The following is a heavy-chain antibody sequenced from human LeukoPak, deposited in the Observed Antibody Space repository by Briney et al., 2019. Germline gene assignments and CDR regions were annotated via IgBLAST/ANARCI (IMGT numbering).Heavy chain of an antibody. J-gene: IGHJ4*02. Sequence: GGSLRLSCAASGFTFSSYGMHWVRQAPGKGLEWVAVISYDGSNKYYADSVKGRFTISRDNSKNTLYLQMNSLRAEDTAVYYCARDSPYSSIWGQGTLVTVSS. V-gene: IGHV3-30*03. CDR2: ISYDGSNK. CDR3: ARDSPYSSI. CDR1: GFTFSSYG. D-gene: IGHD6-13*01.